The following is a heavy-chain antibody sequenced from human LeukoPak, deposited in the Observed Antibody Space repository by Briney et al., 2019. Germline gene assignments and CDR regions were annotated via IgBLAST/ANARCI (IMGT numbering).Heavy chain of an antibody. CDR3: ARGTGVRYFDWLLYTGYYFDY. V-gene: IGHV4-34*01. CDR1: GGSFSGYY. D-gene: IGHD3-9*01. J-gene: IGHJ4*02. Sequence: PSQTLSLTCAVYGGSFSGYYWSWIRQPPGKGLEWIGEINHSGSTNYNPSLKSRVTISVDTSKNQFSLKLSSVTAADTAVYYCARGTGVRYFDWLLYTGYYFDYWGQGTLVTVSS. CDR2: INHSGST.